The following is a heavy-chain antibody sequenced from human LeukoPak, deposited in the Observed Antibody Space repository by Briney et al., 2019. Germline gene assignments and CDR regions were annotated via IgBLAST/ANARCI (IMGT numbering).Heavy chain of an antibody. CDR2: ISTTGTII. V-gene: IGHV3-11*01. CDR3: ARVASTRYYFDY. CDR1: KFTFSDYY. D-gene: IGHD5/OR15-5a*01. Sequence: GGSLRLSCAASKFTFSDYYMTWIRQAPGKGLEWVSYISTTGTIIYYADSVKGRFTISRDNAKNSLYLQMNSLRAEDTAVYYCARVASTRYYFDYWGQGTLVTVSS. J-gene: IGHJ4*02.